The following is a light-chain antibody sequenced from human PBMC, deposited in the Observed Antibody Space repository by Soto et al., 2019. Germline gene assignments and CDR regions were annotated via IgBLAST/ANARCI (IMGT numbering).Light chain of an antibody. J-gene: IGLJ3*02. CDR1: SSNIGSNT. CDR3: AAWDDSLNGLV. V-gene: IGLV1-44*01. CDR2: SNN. Sequence: QSALTQPPSASGTPGQRVTISCSGSSSNIGSNTVHWYQQLPGTAPKLLIYSNNQRPSGVPDRFSGSKSGTSASLAISGLQSEDEADYYCAAWDDSLNGLVFGGGTKLTVL.